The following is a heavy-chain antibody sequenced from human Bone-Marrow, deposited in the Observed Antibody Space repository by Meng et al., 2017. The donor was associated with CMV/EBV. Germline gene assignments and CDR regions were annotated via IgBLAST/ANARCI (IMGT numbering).Heavy chain of an antibody. CDR2: VKSKSDGGTR. Sequence: GGSLRLSCAASGFTFSNAWMNWVRQAPGKGLEWVGRVKSKSDGGTRDYAAPVKGRFTISRDDSKNTLYLQMNSLKTEDTAVYYCATGTGRSDFDYWGQGTLVAASS. CDR1: GFTFSNAW. J-gene: IGHJ4*02. V-gene: IGHV3-15*01. D-gene: IGHD1-1*01. CDR3: ATGTGRSDFDY.